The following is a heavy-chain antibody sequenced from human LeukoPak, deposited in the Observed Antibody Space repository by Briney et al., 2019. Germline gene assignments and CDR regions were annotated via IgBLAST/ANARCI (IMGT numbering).Heavy chain of an antibody. V-gene: IGHV1-24*01. CDR1: GYTLTELS. J-gene: IGHJ4*02. D-gene: IGHD3-9*01. CDR2: FDPEDGET. Sequence: ASVKVSCKVSGYTLTELSMHWVRQAPGKGLEWMGGFDPEDGETIYAQKFQGRVTMTEDTSTDTAYMELSSLRSEDTAVYYCATVQLPSYHDILTGRYYFDYWGQGTLVTVSS. CDR3: ATVQLPSYHDILTGRYYFDY.